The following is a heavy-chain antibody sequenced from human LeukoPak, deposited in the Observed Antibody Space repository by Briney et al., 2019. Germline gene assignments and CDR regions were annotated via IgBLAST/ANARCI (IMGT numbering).Heavy chain of an antibody. CDR1: GGSVSSGSYY. V-gene: IGHV4-61*01. CDR3: ARDEGDGGFDP. Sequence: PSETLPLTCTVSGGSVSSGSYYWSWIRQPPGKGLEWIGYIYYSGSTNYNPSLKSRVTISVDTSKNQFSLKLSSVTAADTAVYYCARDEGDGGFDPWGQGTLVTVSS. CDR2: IYYSGST. D-gene: IGHD3-16*01. J-gene: IGHJ5*02.